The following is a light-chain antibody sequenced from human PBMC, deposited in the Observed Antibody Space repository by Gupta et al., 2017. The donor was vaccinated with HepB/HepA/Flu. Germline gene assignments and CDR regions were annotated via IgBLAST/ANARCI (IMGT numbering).Light chain of an antibody. V-gene: IGKV1-5*03. Sequence: DIQMTQSPSTLSAFVGDRVSITCRASQSISNWLAWYQQKPGKAPKLLIYQASSVESGVPSRFSGSGSGTEFTLTVSSLQPDDFATYYCQQENFSLGTFGQGTKVEIK. CDR2: QAS. CDR3: QQENFSLGT. CDR1: QSISNW. J-gene: IGKJ1*01.